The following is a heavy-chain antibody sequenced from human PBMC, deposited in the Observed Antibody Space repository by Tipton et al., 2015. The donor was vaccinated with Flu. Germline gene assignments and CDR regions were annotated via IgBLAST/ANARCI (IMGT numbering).Heavy chain of an antibody. D-gene: IGHD3-10*01. CDR2: INSDGSST. V-gene: IGHV3-74*01. Sequence: SLRLSCAASGFTFSSYWMHWVRQAPGKGLVWVSRINSDGSSTSYADSVKGRFTISRDNAKNTLYLQMNSLRAEDTAVYYCARDLSYSLLWFGEVNGPSGGYWGQGTPVTVSS. CDR3: ARDLSYSLLWFGEVNGPSGGY. J-gene: IGHJ4*02. CDR1: GFTFSSYW.